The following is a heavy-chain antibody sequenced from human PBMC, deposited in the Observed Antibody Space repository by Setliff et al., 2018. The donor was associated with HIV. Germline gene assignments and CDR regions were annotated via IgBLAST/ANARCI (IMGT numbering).Heavy chain of an antibody. Sequence: SETMSLTCAVSGYSISSGYYWGWIRQPPGKGLEWIGNIYHHGTTYYYPSLKGRVTISLDTSNNQFSLNLNSVTAADTAVYYCARGGPTVAFGLDVWGQGTTVTVSS. CDR2: IYHHGTT. CDR3: ARGGPTVAFGLDV. V-gene: IGHV4-38-2*01. D-gene: IGHD4-17*01. J-gene: IGHJ6*02. CDR1: GYSISSGYY.